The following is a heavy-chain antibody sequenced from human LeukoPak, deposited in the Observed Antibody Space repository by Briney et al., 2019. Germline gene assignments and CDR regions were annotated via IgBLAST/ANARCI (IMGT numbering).Heavy chain of an antibody. V-gene: IGHV1-18*01. D-gene: IGHD3-10*01. CDR3: ARGHGDAVADAFDI. CDR2: ISAYNGNT. Sequence: ASVKVSCKASGGTFSSYAISWVRQAPGQGLEWMGWISAYNGNTNYAQKLQGRVTMTTDTSTSKAYMELRSLRSDDTAVYYCARGHGDAVADAFDIWGQGTMVTVSS. CDR1: GGTFSSYA. J-gene: IGHJ3*02.